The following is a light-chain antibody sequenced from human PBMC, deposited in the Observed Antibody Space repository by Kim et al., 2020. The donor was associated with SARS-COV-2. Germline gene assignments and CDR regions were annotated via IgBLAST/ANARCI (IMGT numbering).Light chain of an antibody. V-gene: IGKV3-20*01. J-gene: IGKJ2*01. CDR3: QQYGSSPYT. CDR2: GAS. CDR1: QSVSSSS. Sequence: LSPGERAPLSCRASQSVSSSSLAWYQQKPGQAPRLLIYGASSRATGIPDRFSGGGSGTDFTLTISRLEPDDFAVYYCQQYGSSPYTFGQGTKLEI.